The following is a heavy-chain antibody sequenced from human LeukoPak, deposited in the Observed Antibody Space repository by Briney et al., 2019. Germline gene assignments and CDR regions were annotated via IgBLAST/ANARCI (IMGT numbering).Heavy chain of an antibody. V-gene: IGHV3-48*01. CDR1: RFTFSTYS. CDR2: ISSGSNTI. Sequence: GGSLRLSCAASRFTFSTYSMNWVRQAPGKGLEWVSYISSGSNTIYYADSVKGRFTISRDNAKNSLYLQMNSLRAEDTAVYYCAKSKGYSSSWYFDYWGQGTLVTVSS. D-gene: IGHD6-13*01. CDR3: AKSKGYSSSWYFDY. J-gene: IGHJ4*02.